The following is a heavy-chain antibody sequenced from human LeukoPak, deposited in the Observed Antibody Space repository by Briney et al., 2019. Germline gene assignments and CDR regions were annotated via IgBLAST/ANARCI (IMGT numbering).Heavy chain of an antibody. CDR1: GGSISSSSYY. Sequence: SETLSLTCTVSGGSISSSSYYWGWIRQPPGKGLEWIGYIYYSGSTNYNPSLKSRVTISVDTSKNQFSLKLSSVTAADTAVYCCARRRDGPTIRAPYYFDYWGQGTLVPVSS. J-gene: IGHJ4*01. CDR2: IYYSGST. V-gene: IGHV4-61*05. CDR3: ARRRDGPTIRAPYYFDY. D-gene: IGHD5-24*01.